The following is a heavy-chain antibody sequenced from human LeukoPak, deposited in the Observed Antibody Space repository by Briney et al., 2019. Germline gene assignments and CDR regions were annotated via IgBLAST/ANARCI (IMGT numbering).Heavy chain of an antibody. J-gene: IGHJ6*02. D-gene: IGHD3-10*01. CDR3: ARGDVYGSRLWWAHYGMDV. V-gene: IGHV4-39*07. Sequence: SETLSLTCTVSGGSISSSSYYWGWIRQPPGKGLEWIGSIYYSGSTNYNPSLKSRVTISVDTSKNQFSLKLSSVTAADTAVYYCARGDVYGSRLWWAHYGMDVWGQGTTVTVSS. CDR2: IYYSGST. CDR1: GGSISSSSYY.